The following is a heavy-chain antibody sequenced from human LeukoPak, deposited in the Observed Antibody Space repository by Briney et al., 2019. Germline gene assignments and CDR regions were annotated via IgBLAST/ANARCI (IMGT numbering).Heavy chain of an antibody. CDR3: ASSPAYYDSSGYYHDASDI. V-gene: IGHV4-4*02. D-gene: IGHD3-22*01. CDR2: IYHSGST. Sequence: SETLSLTCAVSGGSISSSNFWSWVRQPPGKGLEWIGEIYHSGSTNYNPSLKSRVTISVDKSKNQFSLKLSSLTAADTAVYYCASSPAYYDSSGYYHDASDIWGQGTMVTVSS. J-gene: IGHJ3*02. CDR1: GGSISSSNF.